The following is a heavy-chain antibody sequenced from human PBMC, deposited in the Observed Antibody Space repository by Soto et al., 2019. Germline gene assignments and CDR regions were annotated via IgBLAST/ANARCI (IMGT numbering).Heavy chain of an antibody. CDR3: ATRQQLESDNWFDP. Sequence: NPSETLSLTCAVYGGSFSGYYWSWIRQPPGTGLEWIGEINHSGSTNYNPSLKSRVTISVDTTKNQFSLKLSSVTAADTAVYYCATRQQLESDNWFDPWGQGTLVTVSS. J-gene: IGHJ5*02. D-gene: IGHD6-13*01. CDR2: INHSGST. V-gene: IGHV4-34*01. CDR1: GGSFSGYY.